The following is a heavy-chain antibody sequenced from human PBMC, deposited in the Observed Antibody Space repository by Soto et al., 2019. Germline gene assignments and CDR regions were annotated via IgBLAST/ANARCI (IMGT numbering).Heavy chain of an antibody. Sequence: ASVKVSCKASGYTFTTYGISWVRQAPGQGLEWMGWINTHNGNTNYAQNLQGRVIMTADTSTSTAYMELRSLRSDDTAIYHCTREGSAPYYYYGMDAWGQGTTVTV. J-gene: IGHJ6*02. V-gene: IGHV1-18*01. CDR1: GYTFTTYG. CDR2: INTHNGNT. D-gene: IGHD3-10*01. CDR3: TREGSAPYYYYGMDA.